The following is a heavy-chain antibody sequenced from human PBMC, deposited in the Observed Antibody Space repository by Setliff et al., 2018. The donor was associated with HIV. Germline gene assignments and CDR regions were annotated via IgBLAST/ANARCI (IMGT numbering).Heavy chain of an antibody. Sequence: SETLSLTCTVADGSISTGSYYWSWVRQPAGRGLEWIGRIYTSGSTNYNPSLKSRVTMSVDKSLNQVSLKLSSVTAADTAVYFCARLDWFSKNFDFWGQGTLVTVSS. CDR1: DGSISTGSYY. CDR3: ARLDWFSKNFDF. CDR2: IYTSGST. D-gene: IGHD3-3*01. V-gene: IGHV4-61*02. J-gene: IGHJ4*02.